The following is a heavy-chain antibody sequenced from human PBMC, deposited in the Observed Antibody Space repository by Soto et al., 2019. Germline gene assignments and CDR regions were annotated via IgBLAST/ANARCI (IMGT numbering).Heavy chain of an antibody. V-gene: IGHV1-58*01. J-gene: IGHJ4*02. Sequence: ASVKFSCKASGFTFFTSAVQWVRQARGQRLEWIGWIVVGSGNTNYAQKFEERVTITRDMSTNTAYMELTSLRSEDTAVYYCAADPYCGGDCYFDYWGQGIMVTV. CDR2: IVVGSGNT. CDR1: GFTFFTSA. CDR3: AADPYCGGDCYFDY. D-gene: IGHD2-21*02.